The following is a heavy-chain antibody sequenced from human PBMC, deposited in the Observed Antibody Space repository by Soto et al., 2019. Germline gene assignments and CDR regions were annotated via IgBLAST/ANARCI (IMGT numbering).Heavy chain of an antibody. CDR2: IIPIFGTA. Sequence: SVKVSCKASGGTFSSYAISWVRQAPGQGLEWMGGIIPIFGTANYAQKFQGRVTITADESTSTAYMELSSLRSEDTAVYYCARHHYYDSSGYYGLWDYWGQGTLVTVSS. CDR3: ARHHYYDSSGYYGLWDY. J-gene: IGHJ4*02. CDR1: GGTFSSYA. D-gene: IGHD3-22*01. V-gene: IGHV1-69*13.